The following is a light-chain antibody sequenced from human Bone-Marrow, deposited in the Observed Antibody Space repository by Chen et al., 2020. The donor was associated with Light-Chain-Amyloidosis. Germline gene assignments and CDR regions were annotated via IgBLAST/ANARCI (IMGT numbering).Light chain of an antibody. J-gene: IGLJ2*01. Sequence: SYELTQPPSVSVSPGHTARITCSGDDLPKKYAYWYQQKPGQAPVLVIHRDTERPSGISERFSGSSSGTKATLTISGVQAEDEADNHCQSADSSGTYEVIFGGGTKLTVL. CDR1: DLPKKY. V-gene: IGLV3-25*03. CDR3: QSADSSGTYEVI. CDR2: RDT.